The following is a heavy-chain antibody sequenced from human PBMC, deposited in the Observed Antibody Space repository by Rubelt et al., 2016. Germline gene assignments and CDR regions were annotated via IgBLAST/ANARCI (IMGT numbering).Heavy chain of an antibody. D-gene: IGHD3-22*01. J-gene: IGHJ4*02. CDR3: ASHIRDGTSGYYYGH. CDR1: GGSITSHN. Sequence: QVLLQESGPGLVKPSETLSLTCTVSGGSITSHNWSWIRQPPGKGLEWIGYIYDSGSTNYNPSLKSRVSISVDTSKNQLSLQLSSVTAAVTAVYFCASHIRDGTSGYYYGHWGQGTLVTVS. V-gene: IGHV4-59*11. CDR2: IYDSGST.